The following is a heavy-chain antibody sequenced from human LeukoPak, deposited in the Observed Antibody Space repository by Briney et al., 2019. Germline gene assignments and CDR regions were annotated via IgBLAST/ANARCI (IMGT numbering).Heavy chain of an antibody. CDR1: GFTFDDYA. V-gene: IGHV3-9*01. J-gene: IGHJ5*02. CDR2: ISWNSGSI. Sequence: GRSLRLSCAASGFTFDDYAMHWVRQAPGKGLEWVSGISWNSGSIGYADSVKGRFTISRDNAKNSLYLQMNSLRAEDTALYYCAKDKGSSWPGGWFDPWGQGTLVTVSS. D-gene: IGHD6-13*01. CDR3: AKDKGSSWPGGWFDP.